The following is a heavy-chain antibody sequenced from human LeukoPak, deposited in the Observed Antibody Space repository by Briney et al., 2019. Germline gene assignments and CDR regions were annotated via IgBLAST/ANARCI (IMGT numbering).Heavy chain of an antibody. CDR3: ASHPKAIVVVPAAIYY. J-gene: IGHJ4*02. CDR1: GYTFTGYY. V-gene: IGHV1-2*02. Sequence: ASVKVSCKASGYTFTGYYMYWVRQAPGQGLEWMGWINPNSGGTNYAQKFQGRVTMTRDTSISTAYMELSRLRSGDTAVYYCASHPKAIVVVPAAIYYWGQGTLVTVSS. CDR2: INPNSGGT. D-gene: IGHD2-2*01.